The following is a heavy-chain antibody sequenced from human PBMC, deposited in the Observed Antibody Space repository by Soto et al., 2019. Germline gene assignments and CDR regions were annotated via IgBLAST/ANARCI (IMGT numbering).Heavy chain of an antibody. Sequence: GGSLRLSCAASGFTFSSYAMSWVRQAPGKGLEWVSAISGSGGSTYYADSVKGRFTISRDNSKNTLYLQMNSLRAEDTAVYYCAKIRSRRIAARHVFDYWGQGTLVTVSS. J-gene: IGHJ4*02. CDR2: ISGSGGST. CDR3: AKIRSRRIAARHVFDY. D-gene: IGHD6-6*01. V-gene: IGHV3-23*01. CDR1: GFTFSSYA.